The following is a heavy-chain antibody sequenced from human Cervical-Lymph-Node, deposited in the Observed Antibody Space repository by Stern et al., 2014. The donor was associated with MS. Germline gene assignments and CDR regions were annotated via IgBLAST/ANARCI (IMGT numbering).Heavy chain of an antibody. CDR1: GGSISDYF. J-gene: IGHJ4*02. D-gene: IGHD2/OR15-2a*01. Sequence: QVQLQESSPGLVKPSETLSLTCTVSGGSISDYFWNWIRQPPGKGLEWIGATYYSGGTNYNPSLKSRVTISVDTSKNQFSLKLHSVTAADTAVYYCAIDLSDWGQGTLVTVSS. CDR3: AIDLSD. V-gene: IGHV4-59*01. CDR2: TYYSGGT.